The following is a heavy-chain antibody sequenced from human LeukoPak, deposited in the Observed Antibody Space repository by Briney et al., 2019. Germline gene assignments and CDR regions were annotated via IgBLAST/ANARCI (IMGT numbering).Heavy chain of an antibody. CDR2: IYTSGST. Sequence: PSETLSLTCTVSGGSISSYYWSWIRQPAGKGLEWIGRIYTSGSTNYNPSLKSRVTMSVDTSNNKFSLQLSPVVAADTAEDFDVQATPDGGWYSFPTNYYYYMDVWGKGTPVTVSS. CDR1: GGSISSYY. V-gene: IGHV4-4*07. D-gene: IGHD6-19*01. CDR3: VQATPDGGWYSFPTNYYYYMDV. J-gene: IGHJ6*03.